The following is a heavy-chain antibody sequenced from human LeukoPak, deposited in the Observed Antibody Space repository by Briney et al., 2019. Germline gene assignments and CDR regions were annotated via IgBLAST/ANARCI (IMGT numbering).Heavy chain of an antibody. V-gene: IGHV3-48*03. CDR1: GFTFSSYE. D-gene: IGHD5-12*01. J-gene: IGHJ3*02. Sequence: PGGSLRLSCAASGFTFSSYEMNWVRQAPGKGLEWVSYISSSGSTIYYADSVKGRFTISRDNAKNSLYLQMNSLRDEDTAVYYCARDGEYSGYEPEAFDIWGQGTMVTVSS. CDR3: ARDGEYSGYEPEAFDI. CDR2: ISSSGSTI.